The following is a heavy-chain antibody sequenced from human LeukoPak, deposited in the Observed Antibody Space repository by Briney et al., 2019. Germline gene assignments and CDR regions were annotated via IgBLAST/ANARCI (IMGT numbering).Heavy chain of an antibody. D-gene: IGHD6-13*01. V-gene: IGHV1-69*13. CDR3: ARDKGSSSWYSYFDY. Sequence: ASVKVSCKASGGTFSSYAISWVRQAPGQGLEWMGGIIPIFGTANYAQKFQGRVTITADESTSTAYMEPSSLRSEDTAVYYCARDKGSSSWYSYFDYWGQGTLVTVSS. J-gene: IGHJ4*02. CDR2: IIPIFGTA. CDR1: GGTFSSYA.